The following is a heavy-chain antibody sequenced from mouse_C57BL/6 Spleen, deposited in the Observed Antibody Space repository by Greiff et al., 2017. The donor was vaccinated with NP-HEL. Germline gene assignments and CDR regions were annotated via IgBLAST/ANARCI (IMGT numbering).Heavy chain of an antibody. J-gene: IGHJ3*01. Sequence: QVQLQQSGAELARPGASVKLSCKASGYTFTSYGISWVKQRTGQGLEWIGEIYPRSGNTYYNEKFKGKATLTADKSSSTAYMELRSLTSEDSAVYFCARHYYGNAYWGQGTLVTVSA. CDR2: IYPRSGNT. CDR1: GYTFTSYG. V-gene: IGHV1-81*01. CDR3: ARHYYGNAY. D-gene: IGHD1-1*01.